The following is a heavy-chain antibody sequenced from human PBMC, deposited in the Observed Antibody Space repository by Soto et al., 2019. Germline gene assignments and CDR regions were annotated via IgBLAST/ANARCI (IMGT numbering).Heavy chain of an antibody. D-gene: IGHD2-2*01. CDR2: TYYRSKWYN. CDR3: ARAGIFLYQLLYYFDY. CDR1: GDSVSSNSAA. J-gene: IGHJ4*02. Sequence: KQSQTLSLTCAISGDSVSSNSAAWNWIRQSPSRGLEWLGRTYYRSKWYNDYAVSVKSRITINPDTSKNQFSLQLNSVTPEDTAVYYCARAGIFLYQLLYYFDYWGQGTLVTVSS. V-gene: IGHV6-1*01.